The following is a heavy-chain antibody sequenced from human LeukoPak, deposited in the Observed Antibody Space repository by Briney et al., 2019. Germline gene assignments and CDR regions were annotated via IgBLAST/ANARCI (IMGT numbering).Heavy chain of an antibody. D-gene: IGHD1-26*01. Sequence: PGASVKVSCKASGYTFTSYGISWVRQAPGQGLEWMGWISAYNGNTNYAQKLQGRVTMTTDTSTSTAYMELSSLRSEDTAVYYCARETLPRGGSYSNYWGQGTLVTVSS. V-gene: IGHV1-18*01. J-gene: IGHJ4*02. CDR3: ARETLPRGGSYSNY. CDR1: GYTFTSYG. CDR2: ISAYNGNT.